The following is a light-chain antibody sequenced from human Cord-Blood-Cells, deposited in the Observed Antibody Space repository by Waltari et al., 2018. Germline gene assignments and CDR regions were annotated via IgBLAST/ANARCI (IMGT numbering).Light chain of an antibody. J-gene: IGKJ1*01. CDR3: QQRSNWLWT. V-gene: IGKV3-11*01. Sequence: EIVLTQSPATLSLSPGERATLSCRASQSVSSYLAWYQQKPGQAPRLLIYDASNRATGIPARFSGIGSGTDFTLTISSLDPEDFAVYYCQQRSNWLWTFGQGTKVEIK. CDR1: QSVSSY. CDR2: DAS.